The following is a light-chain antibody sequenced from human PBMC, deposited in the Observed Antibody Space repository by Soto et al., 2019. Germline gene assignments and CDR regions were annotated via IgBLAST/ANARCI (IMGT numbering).Light chain of an antibody. V-gene: IGKV4-1*01. Sequence: DIVMTQSPDSLALSLGERAVINCKSSHNLLSSFSKKNLLAWYQKKEGQPPRLLIFCASTRESGVPDRFSGSGSGTDCTHTISSLQAEDGAVYYCEQYYDPPYTFGQGTEVEV. CDR1: HNLLSSFSKKNL. J-gene: IGKJ2*01. CDR3: EQYYDPPYT. CDR2: CAS.